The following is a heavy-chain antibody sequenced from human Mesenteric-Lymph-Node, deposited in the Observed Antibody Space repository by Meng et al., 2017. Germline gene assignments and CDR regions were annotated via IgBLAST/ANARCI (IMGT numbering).Heavy chain of an antibody. J-gene: IGHJ2*01. CDR2: IYHRGST. CDR3: ARGQKGYFDL. V-gene: IGHV4-30-4*01. Sequence: QVQLQESGPGLVKPPPTLSLTCPCSGGCISRSNYYWSWIRQPPGKGLEWSGHIYHRGSTYYNPSLKSRITISVDTSKNQFSLKLSSVTAADTAVYYCARGQKGYFDLWGRGTLVTVSS. CDR1: GGCISRSNYY.